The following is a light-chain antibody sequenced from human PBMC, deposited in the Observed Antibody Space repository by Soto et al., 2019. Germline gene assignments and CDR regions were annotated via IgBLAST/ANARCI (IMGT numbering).Light chain of an antibody. V-gene: IGKV1-39*01. CDR3: QQSYSTLGT. J-gene: IGKJ1*01. CDR1: QGISNY. Sequence: GYRVTIASRASQGISNYLAWYQQKPGKAPKLLIYAASSLQSGVTSRFSGSGSGTDFTLTISSLQPEDFATYDCQQSYSTLGTLGQGTKVDIK. CDR2: AAS.